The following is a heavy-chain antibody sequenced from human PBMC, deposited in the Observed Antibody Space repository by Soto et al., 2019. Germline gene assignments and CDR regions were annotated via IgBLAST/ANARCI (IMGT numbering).Heavy chain of an antibody. D-gene: IGHD6-19*01. CDR3: ARGPPVLIAVAAIGY. CDR1: GFTFSSYW. V-gene: IGHV3-7*03. J-gene: IGHJ4*02. CDR2: IKQDGSEK. Sequence: EVQLVESGGGLVQPGGSLRLSCAASGFTFSSYWMSWVRQAPGKGLEWVANIKQDGSEKYYVDSVKGRFTTSRDNAKNSLYLQMNSLRAEDTAVYYCARGPPVLIAVAAIGYWGQGTLVTVSS.